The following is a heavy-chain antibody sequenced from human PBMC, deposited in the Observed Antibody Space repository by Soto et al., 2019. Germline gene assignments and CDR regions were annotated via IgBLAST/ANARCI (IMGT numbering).Heavy chain of an antibody. D-gene: IGHD3-16*01. V-gene: IGHV1-18*01. J-gene: IGHJ4*02. CDR1: GYTFTNFG. Sequence: QVQLVQSGAEVKKPGASVKVSCKASGYTFTNFGISWXRXXXGQGLEWMGWISAYNGNTNYAQNFQGRVTMTTDTSXXXXXXXLXXXRXDDTAVYXXARGGTPIDYWGQGTLVTVSS. CDR2: ISAYNGNT. CDR3: ARGGTPIDY.